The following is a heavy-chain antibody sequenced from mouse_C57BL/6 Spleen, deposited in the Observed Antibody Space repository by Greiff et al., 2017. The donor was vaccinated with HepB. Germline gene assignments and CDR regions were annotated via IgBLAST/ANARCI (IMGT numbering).Heavy chain of an antibody. CDR1: GFNIKDYY. CDR3: ARGITTVVAYYAMDY. CDR2: IDPEDGET. D-gene: IGHD1-1*01. V-gene: IGHV14-2*01. Sequence: VQLQQSGAELVKPGASVKLSCTASGFNIKDYYMHWVKQRTEQGLEWIGRIDPEDGETKYAPKFQGKATITADTSSNTAYLQLSSLTSEDTAVYYGARGITTVVAYYAMDYWGQGTSVTVSS. J-gene: IGHJ4*01.